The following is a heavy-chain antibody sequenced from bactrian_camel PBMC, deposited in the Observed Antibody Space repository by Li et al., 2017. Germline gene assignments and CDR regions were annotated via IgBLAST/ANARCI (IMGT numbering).Heavy chain of an antibody. J-gene: IGHJ4*01. D-gene: IGHD7*01. Sequence: HVQLVESGGGSVQPGGSLRLSCAVSGTIARHFCMGWFRQAPGKERELVSSIRSDGTTTYADSVKGRFTISRDNAKNTLYLQMNSLKSEDTALYYCPSDMGLGWWQYNYWGQGTQVTVS. CDR2: IRSDGTT. CDR3: PSDMGLGWWQYNY. CDR1: GTIARHFC. V-gene: IGHV3S53*01.